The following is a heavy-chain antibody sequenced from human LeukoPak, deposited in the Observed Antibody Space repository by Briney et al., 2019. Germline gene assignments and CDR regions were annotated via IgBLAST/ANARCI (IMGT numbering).Heavy chain of an antibody. CDR1: GFTSSTYT. Sequence: PGGSLRLSCEVSGFTSSTYTMNWVRQAPGKGLEWVSSISSSGIYIYYADSVKGRFTISRDNAKNSLYLQMSSLRAEDTAVYYCARLQHRDSSGYYFAFDIWGQGTMVTVSS. CDR3: ARLQHRDSSGYYFAFDI. V-gene: IGHV3-21*01. J-gene: IGHJ3*02. CDR2: ISSSGIYI. D-gene: IGHD3-22*01.